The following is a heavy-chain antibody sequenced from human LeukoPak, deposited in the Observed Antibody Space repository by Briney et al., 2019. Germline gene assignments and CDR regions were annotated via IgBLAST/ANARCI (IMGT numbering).Heavy chain of an antibody. D-gene: IGHD3-3*01. CDR2: ISSSGST. CDR3: ARSISTGLWPFDI. V-gene: IGHV4-59*08. CDR1: GGSISNYY. Sequence: PSETLSLTCTVSGGSISNYYWNWIRQPPGKGLEWIGYISSSGSTNYNPSLESRSAISVELSKNQVSLKLSSVTAADTAVYFCARSISTGLWPFDIWRQGTMDSVPS. J-gene: IGHJ3*02.